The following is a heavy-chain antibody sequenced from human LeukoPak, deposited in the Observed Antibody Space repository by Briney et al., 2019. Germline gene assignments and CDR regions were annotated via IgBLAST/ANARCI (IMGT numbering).Heavy chain of an antibody. CDR1: GFTFSSYA. CDR3: AKDPHYYDSSGYYEYFDL. CDR2: ISGSGGST. V-gene: IGHV3-23*01. J-gene: IGHJ2*01. Sequence: GGSLRLSWAPSGFTFSSYAMSWVRQAPGKGLEWVSAISGSGGSTYYADSVKGRFTISRDNSKNTLYLQMNSLRAEDTAVYYCAKDPHYYDSSGYYEYFDLWGRGTLVTVPS. D-gene: IGHD3-22*01.